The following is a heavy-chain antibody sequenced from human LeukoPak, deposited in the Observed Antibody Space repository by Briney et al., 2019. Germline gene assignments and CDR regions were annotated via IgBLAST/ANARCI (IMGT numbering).Heavy chain of an antibody. V-gene: IGHV3-21*01. CDR3: ARDRNNYDTTGSLGYGLDV. J-gene: IGHJ6*02. CDR1: GFPFSTYS. D-gene: IGHD3-22*01. Sequence: GGSLRLSCAASGFPFSTYSMNWVRQAPGKGLEWVSSISSGSGYIDYEDSVKGRFTISRDNPRNSLHLQMNSLRADDTAVYYCARDRNNYDTTGSLGYGLDVWGQGTTVTVSS. CDR2: ISSGSGYI.